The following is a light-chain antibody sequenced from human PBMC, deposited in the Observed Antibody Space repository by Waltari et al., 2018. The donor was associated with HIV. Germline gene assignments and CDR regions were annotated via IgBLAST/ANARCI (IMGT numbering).Light chain of an antibody. V-gene: IGKV1D-13*01. CDR2: DAS. J-gene: IGKJ4*01. Sequence: AIQLTQSPSSLSASVGDRVTLTCRASQVIWRALAWYQQKPGKAPNLLIYDASILESGVSSRFSGSGSGTDFTLTISSLQPEDFASYYCQQFNDYPLTFGGGTKVEIQ. CDR1: QVIWRA. CDR3: QQFNDYPLT.